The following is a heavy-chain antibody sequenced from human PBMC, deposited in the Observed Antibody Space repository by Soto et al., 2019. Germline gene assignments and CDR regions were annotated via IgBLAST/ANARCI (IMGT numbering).Heavy chain of an antibody. CDR2: ISSSSSYI. Sequence: PGGSLRLSCAASGFTFSSYSMNWVRQAPGKGLEWVSSISSSSSYIYYADSVKGRFTISRDNAKNSLYLQMNSLRAEGTAVYYCARDASPVSSSWYPPFDYWGQGTLVTGSS. CDR3: ARDASPVSSSWYPPFDY. D-gene: IGHD6-13*01. V-gene: IGHV3-21*01. J-gene: IGHJ4*02. CDR1: GFTFSSYS.